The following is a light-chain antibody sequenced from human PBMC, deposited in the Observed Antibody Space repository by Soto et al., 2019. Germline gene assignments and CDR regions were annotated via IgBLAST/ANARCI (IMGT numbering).Light chain of an antibody. CDR3: QQYNTYPLT. J-gene: IGKJ4*01. V-gene: IGKV1-5*03. Sequence: DIQMTQSPSALSASVGDRVTITCRASQSISTWLAWYQQKPGKAPKLLIYKASSLEGGVPSRFIGSGSGTEFNITISSLQPDDFATYYCQQYNTYPLTFGGGTTVDTK. CDR1: QSISTW. CDR2: KAS.